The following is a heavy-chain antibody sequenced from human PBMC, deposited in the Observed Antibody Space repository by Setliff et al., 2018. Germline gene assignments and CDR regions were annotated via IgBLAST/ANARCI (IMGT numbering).Heavy chain of an antibody. CDR1: GVSINSTTYY. J-gene: IGHJ5*02. Sequence: SETLSLTCNVSGVSINSTTYYWGWIRQPPGKGLEWIGNIYYTGRTYFNPSLKSRLTIAVDSSKNQYSLRLTSVTAADTAIYVCASCITMVRGVIMKYNWFDPWGPGTLVTVSS. CDR3: ASCITMVRGVIMKYNWFDP. D-gene: IGHD3-10*01. V-gene: IGHV4-39*01. CDR2: IYYTGRT.